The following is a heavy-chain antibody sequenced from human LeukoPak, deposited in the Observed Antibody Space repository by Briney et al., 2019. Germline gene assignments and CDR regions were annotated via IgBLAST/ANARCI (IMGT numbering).Heavy chain of an antibody. J-gene: IGHJ4*02. CDR1: GFTFSSYA. D-gene: IGHD4/OR15-4a*01. Sequence: GGSLRLSCAASGFTFSSYAMSWVRQAPGKGLEWVSTISGSGGSTYYADSVKARFTISRDNSKNTLYLEMNSLRAEDTAVYYCAKHRMVATLDYWGQGTLVTVSS. CDR3: AKHRMVATLDY. CDR2: ISGSGGST. V-gene: IGHV3-23*01.